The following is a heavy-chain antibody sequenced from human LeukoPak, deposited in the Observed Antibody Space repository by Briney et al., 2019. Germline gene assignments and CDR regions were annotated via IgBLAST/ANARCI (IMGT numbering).Heavy chain of an antibody. CDR1: GGSISSGDYY. J-gene: IGHJ4*02. D-gene: IGHD5-24*01. Sequence: SETLYLTCTVSGGSISSGDYYWSWIRQPPGKGLEWIGYIYYSGSTYYNPSLKSRVTISVDTSKNQFSLKLSSVTAADTAVYYCARGEDGYNYRLIDYWGQGTLVTVSS. CDR2: IYYSGST. V-gene: IGHV4-30-4*08. CDR3: ARGEDGYNYRLIDY.